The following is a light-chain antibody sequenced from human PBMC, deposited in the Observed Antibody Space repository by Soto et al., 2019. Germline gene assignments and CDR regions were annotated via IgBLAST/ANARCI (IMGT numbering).Light chain of an antibody. CDR3: QQSYSTART. V-gene: IGKV1-39*01. J-gene: IGKJ2*01. Sequence: DIQMTQSPSSLSASVGDRVTITCRASQSISNYLNWYQQKPGKAPNLLLYAVSSLRSGVPSRFSGSGSGTDFTLTISSLQPEDFATYYCQQSYSTARTFGQGTKLEIK. CDR2: AVS. CDR1: QSISNY.